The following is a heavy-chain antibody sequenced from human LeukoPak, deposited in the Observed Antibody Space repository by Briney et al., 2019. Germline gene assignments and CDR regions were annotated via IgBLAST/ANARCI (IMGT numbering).Heavy chain of an antibody. CDR3: ARGHSSGHDAYEI. D-gene: IGHD3-22*01. V-gene: IGHV3-53*01. Sequence: PGGSLRLSCAASGVTFSSYAMHWVRQAPGKGLEWVSVIYGGGGTYYADSVKGRFTISRDNSKNTLYLQMNSLRAEDTAVYYCARGHSSGHDAYEIWGQGTMVTVSS. J-gene: IGHJ3*02. CDR2: IYGGGGT. CDR1: GVTFSSYA.